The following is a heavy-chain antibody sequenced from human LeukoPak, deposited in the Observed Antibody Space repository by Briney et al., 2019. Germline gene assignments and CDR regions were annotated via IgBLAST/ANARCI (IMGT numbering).Heavy chain of an antibody. Sequence: SETLSLTCAVYGGSFSGYYWSWIPQPPGKGLEWIGEINHSGSTNYNPSLKSRVTISVDTSKNQFSLKLSSVTAADTAVYYCARGIVVVAATSGKVAPPYFDYWGQGTLVTVSS. D-gene: IGHD2-15*01. CDR2: INHSGST. CDR1: GGSFSGYY. CDR3: ARGIVVVAATSGKVAPPYFDY. J-gene: IGHJ4*02. V-gene: IGHV4-34*01.